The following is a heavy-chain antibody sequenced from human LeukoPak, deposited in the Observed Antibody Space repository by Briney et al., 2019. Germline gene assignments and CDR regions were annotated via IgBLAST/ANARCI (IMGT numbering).Heavy chain of an antibody. CDR3: ARQGPAGHLDH. J-gene: IGHJ4*02. V-gene: IGHV3-48*02. CDR1: GFALSSYY. CDR2: ITTSTTTI. D-gene: IGHD6-13*01. Sequence: GESLKISCAASGFALSSYYMNWVRQTPGKGLGWVSLITTSTTTIEYADSVKGRFTISRDNARNSLYLEMNSLRDEDTAVYYCARQGPAGHLDHWGQGTLVTVSS.